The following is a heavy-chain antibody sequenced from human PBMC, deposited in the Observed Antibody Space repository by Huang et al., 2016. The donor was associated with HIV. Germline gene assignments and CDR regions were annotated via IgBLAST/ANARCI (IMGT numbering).Heavy chain of an antibody. CDR1: GGTFTTYT. CDR3: AREYYYDNSGYYFDY. J-gene: IGHJ4*02. CDR2: IIPIFGTP. D-gene: IGHD3-22*01. V-gene: IGHV1-69*13. Sequence: QVQLVQSGAEVKKPGSSVKVYCKASGGTFTTYTITWVRQAPGQGLEWMGGIIPIFGTPNYAQKFQGRVTITADESTSTAYMELSSLRSEDTAVYYCAREYYYDNSGYYFDYWGQGTLVTVSS.